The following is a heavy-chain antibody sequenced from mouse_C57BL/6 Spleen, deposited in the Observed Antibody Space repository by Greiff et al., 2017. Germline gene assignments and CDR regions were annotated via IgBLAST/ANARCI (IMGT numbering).Heavy chain of an antibody. CDR2: INPNYGTT. CDR3: ARSRLLSHAMDY. Sequence: EVHLVESGPELVKPGASVKISCKASGYSFTDYNMNWVKQSNGKSLEWIGVINPNYGTTSYNQKFKGKATLTVDQSSSTAYMQLNSLTSEDSAVYYCARSRLLSHAMDYWGQGTSVTVSS. J-gene: IGHJ4*01. D-gene: IGHD2-10*01. V-gene: IGHV1-39*01. CDR1: GYSFTDYN.